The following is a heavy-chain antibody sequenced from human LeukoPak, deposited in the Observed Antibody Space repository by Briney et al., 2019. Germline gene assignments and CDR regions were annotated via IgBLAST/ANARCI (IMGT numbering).Heavy chain of an antibody. V-gene: IGHV4-34*01. Sequence: SETLSLTCAVYGGSFSGYYWSWIRQPPGKGLEWIGEINHSGSTNYNPSLKSRVTISVDTSKNQFSLKLSSVTAADTAVYYCARSQGIWFGELRYDGMDVWGQGTTVTVSS. CDR2: INHSGST. J-gene: IGHJ6*02. CDR3: ARSQGIWFGELRYDGMDV. CDR1: GGSFSGYY. D-gene: IGHD3-10*01.